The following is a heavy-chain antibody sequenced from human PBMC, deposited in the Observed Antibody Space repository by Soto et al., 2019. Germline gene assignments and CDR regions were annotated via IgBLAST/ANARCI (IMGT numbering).Heavy chain of an antibody. Sequence: GGSLRLSCAASGFTFSNYGMSWVRQAPGKGLEWVSAITGNAGSTYYADPVKGRFTISRDNSRNTMYLQINNLRAEDTAVYYCTKDQFSSGWYNDYYYGMDVWGQGTTVTVSS. J-gene: IGHJ6*02. V-gene: IGHV3-23*01. D-gene: IGHD6-19*01. CDR1: GFTFSNYG. CDR2: ITGNAGST. CDR3: TKDQFSSGWYNDYYYGMDV.